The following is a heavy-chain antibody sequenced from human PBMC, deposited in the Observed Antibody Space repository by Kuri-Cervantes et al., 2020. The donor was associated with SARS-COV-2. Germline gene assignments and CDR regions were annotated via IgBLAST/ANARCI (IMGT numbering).Heavy chain of an antibody. CDR2: ISGSGGST. CDR3: AKVAGDPYYFDY. J-gene: IGHJ4*02. Sequence: GGSLRLSCAASGFTFSSYAMSWVRQAQGKGLKWVSAISGSGGSTYYADSVKGRFTISRDNSKNTLYLQMNSLRGEDTAVYYCAKVAGDPYYFDYWGQGTLVTVSS. CDR1: GFTFSSYA. V-gene: IGHV3-23*01. D-gene: IGHD7-27*01.